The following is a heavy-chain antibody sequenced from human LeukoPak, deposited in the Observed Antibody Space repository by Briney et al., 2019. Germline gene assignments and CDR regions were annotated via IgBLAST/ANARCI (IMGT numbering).Heavy chain of an antibody. J-gene: IGHJ4*02. CDR1: GGTFSSYA. CDR2: IIPILGIA. V-gene: IGHV1-69*04. D-gene: IGHD3-22*01. CDR3: ARDSMYYYDSSGYYPSDY. Sequence: GASVKVSCKASGGTFSSYAISWVRQAPGQGLEWMGRIIPILGIANYAQKFQGRVTITADKSTSTAYMELSGLRSEDTAVYYCARDSMYYYDSSGYYPSDYWGQGTLVTVSS.